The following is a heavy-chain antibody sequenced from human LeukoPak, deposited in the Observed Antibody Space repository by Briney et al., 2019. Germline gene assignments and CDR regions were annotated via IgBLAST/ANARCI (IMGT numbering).Heavy chain of an antibody. V-gene: IGHV3-23*01. D-gene: IGHD2-15*01. CDR3: AKEVVVDYYFDY. CDR2: ISGSGGST. CDR1: GFTFSSYA. J-gene: IGHJ4*02. Sequence: SGGSLRLSCAASGFTFSSYAMSWVRQAPGKGLEWVSAISGSGGSTYYADSVKGRFAISRDNSKNTLYLQMNSLRAEDTAVYYCAKEVVVDYYFDYWGQGTLVTVSS.